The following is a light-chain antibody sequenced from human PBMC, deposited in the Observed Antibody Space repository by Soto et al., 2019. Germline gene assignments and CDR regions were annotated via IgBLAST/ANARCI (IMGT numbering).Light chain of an antibody. Sequence: QSVLTQPASVSGSPEQSITISCTGTSSDVGGYNYVSWYQQHPGKATKLMIYDVSNRPSGVSNRFSGSKSGNTASLTISGLQAEDEADYYCSSYTSSSSLYVFGTGNKVTVL. CDR1: SSDVGGYNY. CDR3: SSYTSSSSLYV. CDR2: DVS. J-gene: IGLJ1*01. V-gene: IGLV2-14*01.